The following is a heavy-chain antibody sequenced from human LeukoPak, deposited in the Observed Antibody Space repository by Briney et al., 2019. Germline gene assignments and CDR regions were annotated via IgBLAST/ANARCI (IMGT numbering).Heavy chain of an antibody. J-gene: IGHJ4*02. D-gene: IGHD3-10*01. CDR1: GFTFSSYW. CDR2: INSDGSST. Sequence: PGGSLRLSCAASGFTFSSYWMHWVRQAPGKGLVWVSRINSDGSSTSYADSVKGRFTISRDNAKNSLYLQMNSLTADDTAVYYCARLGRFLRVDYFDYWGQGSLVTVSS. CDR3: ARLGRFLRVDYFDY. V-gene: IGHV3-74*01.